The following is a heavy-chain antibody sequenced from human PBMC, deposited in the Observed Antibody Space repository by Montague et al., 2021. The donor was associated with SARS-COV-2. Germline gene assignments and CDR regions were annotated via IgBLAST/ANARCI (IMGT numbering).Heavy chain of an antibody. V-gene: IGHV3-48*03. CDR3: ARNYYDSSGYYYPFYYYGMDV. D-gene: IGHD3-22*01. CDR2: ISSSGSTI. CDR1: GFTFSSYE. J-gene: IGHJ6*02. Sequence: SLRLSCAASGFTFSSYEMNWVRQAPGKGLEWVSYISSSGSTIYHADSVKGRFTIPRDNAKNSLYLQMNSLRAEDTAVYYCARNYYDSSGYYYPFYYYGMDVWGQGTTVTVSS.